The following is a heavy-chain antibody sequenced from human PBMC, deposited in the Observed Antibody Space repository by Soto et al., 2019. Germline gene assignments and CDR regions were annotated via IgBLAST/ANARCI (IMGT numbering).Heavy chain of an antibody. CDR3: ARYGSGSSVWYDP. D-gene: IGHD3-10*01. V-gene: IGHV4-59*01. J-gene: IGHJ5*02. Sequence: SETLSLTCTVSGGSMSSYYWSWIRQPPGKGLEWIGYIYYSGSTIYNPSLKSRVTISVDTSKNQFSLKLSSVTAADTAVYYCARYGSGSSVWYDPWGQGTLVTVSS. CDR1: GGSMSSYY. CDR2: IYYSGST.